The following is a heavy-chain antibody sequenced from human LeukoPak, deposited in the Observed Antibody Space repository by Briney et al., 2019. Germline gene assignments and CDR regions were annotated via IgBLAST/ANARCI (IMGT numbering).Heavy chain of an antibody. CDR1: GFTVSSNS. V-gene: IGHV3-7*01. CDR2: IKQDGSEK. CDR3: AELGITMIGGV. Sequence: GGSLRLSCTVSGFTVSSNSMSWVRQAPGKGLEWVANIKQDGSEKYYVDSVKGRFTISRDNAKNSLYLQMNSLRAEDTAVYYCAELGITMIGGVWGKGATVTISS. J-gene: IGHJ6*04. D-gene: IGHD3-10*02.